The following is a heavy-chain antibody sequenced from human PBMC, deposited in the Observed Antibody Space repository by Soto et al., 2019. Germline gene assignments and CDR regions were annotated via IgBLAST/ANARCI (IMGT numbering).Heavy chain of an antibody. J-gene: IGHJ6*02. CDR3: ARSRPYYYYGMDV. Sequence: SETLSLTCTVSGGSISSYYWSWIRQPPGKGLEWIGYIYYSGSTNYNPSLKSRVTISVDTSKNQFSLKLSSVTAADTAVYYCARSRPYYYYGMDVWGRGTTVTVSS. V-gene: IGHV4-59*01. CDR2: IYYSGST. CDR1: GGSISSYY.